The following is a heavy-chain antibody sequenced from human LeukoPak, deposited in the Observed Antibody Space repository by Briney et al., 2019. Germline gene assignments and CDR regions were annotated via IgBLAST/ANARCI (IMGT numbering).Heavy chain of an antibody. Sequence: SETLSLTCTVSGGSINNRNHYWSWIRQPPGKGLEWIGEINHSGSTNYNPSLKSRVTISVDTSKNQFSLKLSSVTAADTAVYYCARGPHTGVNYYDSSGYYYWGQGTLVTVSS. J-gene: IGHJ4*02. V-gene: IGHV4-39*07. CDR3: ARGPHTGVNYYDSSGYYY. CDR1: GGSINNRNHY. CDR2: INHSGST. D-gene: IGHD3-22*01.